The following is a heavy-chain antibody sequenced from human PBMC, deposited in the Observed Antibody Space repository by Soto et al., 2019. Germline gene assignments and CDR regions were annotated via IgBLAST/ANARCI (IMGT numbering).Heavy chain of an antibody. D-gene: IGHD3-10*01. CDR1: GFTFDDYG. V-gene: IGHV3-20*04. CDR3: ARVGDTVVTYYFDY. Sequence: GGSLRLSCAALGFTFDDYGMSWVRQAPGKGLEWVSGINWNGGSTGYADSVKGRFTISRDNAKNSLYLQMNSLRAEDTALYYCARVGDTVVTYYFDYWGQGTLVTVSS. J-gene: IGHJ4*02. CDR2: INWNGGST.